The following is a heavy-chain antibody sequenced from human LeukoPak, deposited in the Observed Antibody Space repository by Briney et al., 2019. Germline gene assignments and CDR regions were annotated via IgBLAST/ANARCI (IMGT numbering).Heavy chain of an antibody. D-gene: IGHD2-15*01. CDR2: IRYDGSNK. CDR3: ARGGPHVSNWFDP. CDR1: GFTFSSYG. V-gene: IGHV3-30*02. Sequence: PGGSLRLSCAASGFTFSSYGMHWVRQAPGKGLEWVAFIRYDGSNKYYADSVKGRFTISRDNSKNTLYLQMNSLRAEDTAVYYCARGGPHVSNWFDPWGQGTLVTVSS. J-gene: IGHJ5*02.